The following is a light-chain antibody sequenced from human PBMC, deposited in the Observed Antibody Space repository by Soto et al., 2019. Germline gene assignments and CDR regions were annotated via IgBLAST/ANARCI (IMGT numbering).Light chain of an antibody. CDR1: QSVSSD. J-gene: IGKJ1*01. Sequence: KVMTQSPATLSVSPGERATLSCKASQSVSSDLAWYQQKPGQAPRLLIYGASTRATGIPARFSGSGSGTEFTLTISSLQSEDFAVYYCQQYNSWPRTFGQGTKVDIK. CDR2: GAS. V-gene: IGKV3D-15*01. CDR3: QQYNSWPRT.